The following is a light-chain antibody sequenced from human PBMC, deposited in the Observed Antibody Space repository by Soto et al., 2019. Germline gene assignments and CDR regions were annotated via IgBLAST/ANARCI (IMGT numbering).Light chain of an antibody. CDR1: QSISNS. CDR2: AAS. CDR3: QQSYSTPYA. V-gene: IGKV1-39*01. J-gene: IGKJ2*01. Sequence: DIQMTQSPSSLSASVGDRVTITCRASQSISNSLNWFQQKPGKAPHLLIYAASSLQSGLPSTFRVSGSWTDFTLTIGSLQPEDFATYYCQQSYSTPYAFGQGTKLDIK.